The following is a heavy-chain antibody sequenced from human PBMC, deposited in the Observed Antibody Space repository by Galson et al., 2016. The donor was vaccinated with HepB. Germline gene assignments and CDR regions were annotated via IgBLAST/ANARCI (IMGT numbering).Heavy chain of an antibody. CDR1: GFSLSTSGEG. V-gene: IGHV2-5*02. J-gene: IGHJ4*02. D-gene: IGHD3-10*01. CDR3: AHRFGTLFDY. Sequence: PALVKPTQTLTLTCTFSGFSLSTSGEGVGWIRQPPGKALEWLALIYWDDDKRYSPSLKSRPTITKDTPKDQVVLTMTNMDPVDTATYYCAHRFGTLFDYWGQGTLVTVSS. CDR2: IYWDDDK.